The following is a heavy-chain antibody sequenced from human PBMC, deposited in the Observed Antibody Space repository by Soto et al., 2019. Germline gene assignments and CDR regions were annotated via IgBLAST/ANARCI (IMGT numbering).Heavy chain of an antibody. V-gene: IGHV1-69*06. CDR1: GGTFSSYA. D-gene: IGHD3-22*01. CDR3: ASGYDSSGSLDY. J-gene: IGHJ4*02. Sequence: SVKVSCKASGGTFSSYAISWVRQAPGQGLEWMGGIIPIFGTADYAQKFQGRVTITADKSTSTAYRELSSLRSEDTAVYYCASGYDSSGSLDYWGRGTLVTVSS. CDR2: IIPIFGTA.